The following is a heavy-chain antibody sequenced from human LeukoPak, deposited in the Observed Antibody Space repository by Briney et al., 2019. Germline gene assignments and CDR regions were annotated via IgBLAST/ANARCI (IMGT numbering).Heavy chain of an antibody. Sequence: PGGSLRLSCAASGFTFDDYAMHWVRQAPGKGLEWVSGISWNSGSIGYADSVKGRFTISRDNAKNSLYLQMNSLRAEDTALYYCAKPDSSGWYAPLDYWGQGTLVTVSS. CDR3: AKPDSSGWYAPLDY. CDR2: ISWNSGSI. J-gene: IGHJ4*02. CDR1: GFTFDDYA. D-gene: IGHD6-19*01. V-gene: IGHV3-9*01.